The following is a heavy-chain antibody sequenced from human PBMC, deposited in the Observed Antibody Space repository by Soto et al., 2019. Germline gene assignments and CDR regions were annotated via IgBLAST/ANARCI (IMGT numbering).Heavy chain of an antibody. D-gene: IGHD4-17*01. J-gene: IGHJ4*02. Sequence: QVQLQESGPGLVKPSETLSLTCIVSGDSVSSGTYHWSWLRQPPGKGLEWIGYIYYRGSTNYNPSLKSRVTISIDTSRNQFSLKVNSVTAADTAVYYCARGLDYVGFDYWGQGTLVAVSS. V-gene: IGHV4-61*01. CDR3: ARGLDYVGFDY. CDR1: GDSVSSGTYH. CDR2: IYYRGST.